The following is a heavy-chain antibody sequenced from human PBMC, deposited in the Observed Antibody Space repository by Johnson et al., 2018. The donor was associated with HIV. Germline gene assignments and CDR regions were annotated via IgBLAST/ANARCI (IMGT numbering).Heavy chain of an antibody. CDR1: GFIFNNYA. Sequence: QMLLVESGGGLVQPGGSLRLSCVASGFIFNNYAMHWVRQAPGKGLEWVAVLSYDGSNKFYADSVKGRFTISRDNSKNTLYLQMNSLRTEDTAMYYCARERGYFGNPAFDIWGQGTMVTVSS. V-gene: IGHV3-30-3*01. D-gene: IGHD4-23*01. J-gene: IGHJ3*02. CDR2: LSYDGSNK. CDR3: ARERGYFGNPAFDI.